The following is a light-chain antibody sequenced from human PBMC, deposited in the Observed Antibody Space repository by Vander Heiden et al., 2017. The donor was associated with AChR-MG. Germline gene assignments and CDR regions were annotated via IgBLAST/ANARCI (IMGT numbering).Light chain of an antibody. CDR2: DAS. V-gene: IGKV3-11*01. CDR3: QHRSNWPLT. J-gene: IGKJ4*01. CDR1: QSVSSY. Sequence: EIVLTQSPATLSLSPGERATLPCRASQSVSSYLAWYQQKPGQAPRLLIYDASSRATGIPARFSGSGSGTDFTLTISSLEPEDFAVYYCQHRSNWPLTFGGGTKVEIK.